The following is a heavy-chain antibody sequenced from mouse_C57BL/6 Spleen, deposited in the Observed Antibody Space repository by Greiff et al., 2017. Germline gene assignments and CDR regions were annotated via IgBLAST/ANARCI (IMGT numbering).Heavy chain of an antibody. CDR1: GFNFKNTY. CDR2: IDPANGNT. Sequence: EVQLQQSVAELVRPGASVKLSCTASGFNFKNTYMPWVKQRPEQGLEWIGRIDPANGNTKYAPKFKGKATITADTSSTTAYLQLSSLTSEDTAIYYCGRAGDTLKGFAYWGQGTLVTVSA. D-gene: IGHD3-3*01. V-gene: IGHV14-3*01. J-gene: IGHJ3*01. CDR3: GRAGDTLKGFAY.